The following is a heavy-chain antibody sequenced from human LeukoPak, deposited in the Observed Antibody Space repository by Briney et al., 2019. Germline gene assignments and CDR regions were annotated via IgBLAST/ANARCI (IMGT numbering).Heavy chain of an antibody. J-gene: IGHJ3*01. Sequence: PGGSLRLSCAASGFTFSSYAMSWVRQAPGKGLEWVSDIRDIGISSNYADSVKGRFTISRDNSKNTVNLQMNSLRVEDTAVYYCVKQRWTYHDACDVWGQGTMVTVSS. CDR1: GFTFSSYA. CDR3: VKQRWTYHDACDV. CDR2: IRDIGISS. V-gene: IGHV3-23*01. D-gene: IGHD5-24*01.